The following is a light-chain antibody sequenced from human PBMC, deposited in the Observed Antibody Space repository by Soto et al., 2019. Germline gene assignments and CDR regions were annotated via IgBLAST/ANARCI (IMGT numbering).Light chain of an antibody. CDR3: QQYNNWPRT. CDR2: GAS. V-gene: IGKV3-15*01. Sequence: EIGMTQSPATLSVPPGERATLSCGASQSVSSNLAWYQQKPGQAPRLLIYGASTRATGVPARFSGSGSGTEFTFTISSLQSEDFAVYYCQQYNNWPRTFGQGTKV. CDR1: QSVSSN. J-gene: IGKJ1*01.